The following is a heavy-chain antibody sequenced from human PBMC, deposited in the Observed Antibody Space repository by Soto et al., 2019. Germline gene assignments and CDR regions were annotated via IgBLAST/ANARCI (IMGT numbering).Heavy chain of an antibody. CDR2: IYYSGNT. D-gene: IGHD6-13*01. V-gene: IGHV4-31*03. CDR1: GGSISSVGYY. Sequence: QVQLQESGPGLVKPSQTLSLTCTVSGGSISSVGYYWSWIRQHPGKGLEWIGYIYYSGNTYYNPSLKSRVTISVDTSKNQFSLKLSSVTAADTAVYYCAREAAAGYYYYYGMDVWGQGTTVTVSS. CDR3: AREAAAGYYYYYGMDV. J-gene: IGHJ6*02.